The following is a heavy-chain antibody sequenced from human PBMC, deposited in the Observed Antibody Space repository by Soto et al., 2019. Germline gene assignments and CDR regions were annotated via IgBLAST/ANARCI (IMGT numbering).Heavy chain of an antibody. CDR3: ARDRGSGWFVY. J-gene: IGHJ4*02. V-gene: IGHV1-18*01. Sequence: ASVKVSCKASGYTFSSYGMSCVRQAPGQGLEWMGWISAYNGNTNYEQKLQGRVTMTTDTSTSTAYMELRSLRSDDTAVYYCARDRGSGWFVYWGQGTLVTVSS. D-gene: IGHD6-19*01. CDR1: GYTFSSYG. CDR2: ISAYNGNT.